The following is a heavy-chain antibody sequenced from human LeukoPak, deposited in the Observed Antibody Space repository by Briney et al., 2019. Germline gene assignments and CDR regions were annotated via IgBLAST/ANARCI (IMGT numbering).Heavy chain of an antibody. V-gene: IGHV1-2*02. Sequence: ASVTVSCKASGYTFTGYYVHWVRQAPGQGLEWMGWINTNSGATNYAQKFQGRVTMTRDTSISTAYMELNSLRSDDTALYYCTKPQPGAFEIWGQGTMVTVSS. J-gene: IGHJ3*02. CDR1: GYTFTGYY. D-gene: IGHD1-14*01. CDR2: INTNSGAT. CDR3: TKPQPGAFEI.